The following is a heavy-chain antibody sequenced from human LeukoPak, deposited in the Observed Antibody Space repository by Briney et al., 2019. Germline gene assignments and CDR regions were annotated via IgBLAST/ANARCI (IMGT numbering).Heavy chain of an antibody. V-gene: IGHV1-2*02. CDR3: ARDPLNCSSTSCYRGRLAYNWFDP. CDR1: GYTFTGYY. D-gene: IGHD2-2*02. Sequence: ASVKVSCKASGYTFTGYYLHWVRQAPGQGPEWMGWINPHSGGSNYAQKFQGRVTMTRDTSISTAYMELSRLRSDDTAVYYCARDPLNCSSTSCYRGRLAYNWFDPWGQGTLVTVSS. CDR2: INPHSGGS. J-gene: IGHJ5*02.